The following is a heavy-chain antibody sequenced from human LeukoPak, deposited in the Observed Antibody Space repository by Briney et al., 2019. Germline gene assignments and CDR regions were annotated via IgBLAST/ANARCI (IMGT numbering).Heavy chain of an antibody. Sequence: GGSLRLSCAASGFTFRSYAMSWVRQAPGKGLEWISGISGSGSTTYYADSVKGRFTISRDNSKNTLYLQMNSVRAEDTAVYYCAKDPHYDFWSGYSPDYWGQGTLVTVPS. CDR2: ISGSGSTT. V-gene: IGHV3-23*01. J-gene: IGHJ4*02. D-gene: IGHD3-3*01. CDR3: AKDPHYDFWSGYSPDY. CDR1: GFTFRSYA.